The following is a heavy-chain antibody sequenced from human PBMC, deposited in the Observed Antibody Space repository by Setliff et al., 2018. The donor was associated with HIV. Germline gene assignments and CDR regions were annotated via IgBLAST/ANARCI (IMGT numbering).Heavy chain of an antibody. CDR1: GFTFSSYG. J-gene: IGHJ3*01. V-gene: IGHV3-33*01. CDR2: IWYDGSYK. D-gene: IGHD6-19*01. CDR3: ARDRLQWLASHAFDL. Sequence: GGSLRLSCAASGFTFSSYGMHWVRQAPGKGLEWVAFIWYDGSYKYYADSVKGRFTTSRDNSKTTLYLQMNSLRAEDTAVYHCARDRLQWLASHAFDLWGQGTMVTVSS.